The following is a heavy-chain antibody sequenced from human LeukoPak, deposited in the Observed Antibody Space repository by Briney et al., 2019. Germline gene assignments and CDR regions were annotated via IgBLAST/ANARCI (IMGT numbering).Heavy chain of an antibody. Sequence: AASVKVSCKASGGTFSSYAISWVRQAPGQGLEWTGRIIPIFGIANYAQKFQGRVTITADKSTSTAYMELSSLRSEDTAVYYCASPWTSENAFDIWGQGTMVTVSS. D-gene: IGHD3/OR15-3a*01. V-gene: IGHV1-69*04. CDR1: GGTFSSYA. CDR3: ASPWTSENAFDI. CDR2: IIPIFGIA. J-gene: IGHJ3*02.